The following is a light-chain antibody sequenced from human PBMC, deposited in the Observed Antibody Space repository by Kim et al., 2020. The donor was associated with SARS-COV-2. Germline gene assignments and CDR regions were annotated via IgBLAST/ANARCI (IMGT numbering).Light chain of an antibody. CDR3: ATWDDSLKSYV. CDR1: RPNIGTNT. V-gene: IGLV1-44*01. Sequence: QRVSISGSGSRPNIGTNTASWYQQFPGAATKLLIYGNDLRPSGVPDRFSGSKSDTSASLAISGLKSEDKAEYYCATWDDSLKSYVFGTGTKVTVL. CDR2: GND. J-gene: IGLJ1*01.